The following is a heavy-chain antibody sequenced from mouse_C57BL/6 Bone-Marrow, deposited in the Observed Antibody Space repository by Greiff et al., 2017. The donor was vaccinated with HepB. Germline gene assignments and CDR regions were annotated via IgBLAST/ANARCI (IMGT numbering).Heavy chain of an antibody. D-gene: IGHD2-2*01. CDR2: IHPNSGST. J-gene: IGHJ4*01. Sequence: QVHLKQPGAELVKPGASVKLSCKASGYTFTSYWMHWVKQRPGQGLEWIGMIHPNSGSTNYNEKFKSKATLTVDKSSSTAYMQLSSLTSEDSAVYYCAQYGYGYAMDYWGQGTSVTVSS. CDR3: AQYGYGYAMDY. CDR1: GYTFTSYW. V-gene: IGHV1-64*01.